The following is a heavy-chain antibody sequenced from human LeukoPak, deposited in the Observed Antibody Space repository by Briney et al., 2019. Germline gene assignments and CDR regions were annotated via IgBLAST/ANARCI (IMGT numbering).Heavy chain of an antibody. CDR1: GGSISSGSYY. CDR3: AREGPGYCSGGSCYYMDV. CDR2: IYTSGST. Sequence: PSETLSLTCTVSGGSISSGSYYWRWIRQPAGKGLEWIGRIYTSGSTNYNPSLKSRVTISVDTSKNQFSLKLSSVTAADTAVYYCAREGPGYCSGGSCYYMDVWGKGTTVTISS. V-gene: IGHV4-61*02. D-gene: IGHD2-15*01. J-gene: IGHJ6*03.